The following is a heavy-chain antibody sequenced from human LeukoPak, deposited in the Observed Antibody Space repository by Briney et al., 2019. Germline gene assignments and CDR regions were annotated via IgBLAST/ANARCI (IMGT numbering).Heavy chain of an antibody. V-gene: IGHV3-30*04. CDR2: ISYDGSNK. CDR3: ARGAGSGSYAYMDV. D-gene: IGHD3-10*01. CDR1: GFTFSSYE. Sequence: GGSLRLSCAASGFTFSSYEMNWVRQAPGKGLEWVAVISYDGSNKYYADSVKGRFTISRDNSNNTLYLQMNSLRAEDTAVYYCARGAGSGSYAYMDVWGKGTTVTVSS. J-gene: IGHJ6*03.